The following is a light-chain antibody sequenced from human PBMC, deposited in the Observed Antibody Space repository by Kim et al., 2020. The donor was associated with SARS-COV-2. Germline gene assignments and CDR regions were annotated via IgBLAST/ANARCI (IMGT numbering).Light chain of an antibody. CDR1: QRISSRY. CDR2: GES. CDR3: QQYGSLPRT. V-gene: IGKV3-20*01. Sequence: LSPGERATLSCRASQRISSRYLAWYQQKPGQAPRLLIYGESNRATGTPDRFSGGGSGTDFTLTINTLEPEDFAVYYCQQYGSLPRTFGQGTKLEIK. J-gene: IGKJ2*01.